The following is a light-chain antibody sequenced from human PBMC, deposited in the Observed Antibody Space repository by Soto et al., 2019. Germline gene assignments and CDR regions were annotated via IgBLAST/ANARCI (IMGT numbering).Light chain of an antibody. Sequence: SVLTQPPSASGTPGQSVTISCSGSNSNIGSNAVNWYQQFPGAAPTLLIYSTNERPSGVPDRFSGSKSGTSASLAISGLQSEDEADYHCAAWDGSLNGYVFGSGTKVTVL. CDR2: STN. CDR1: NSNIGSNA. V-gene: IGLV1-44*01. J-gene: IGLJ1*01. CDR3: AAWDGSLNGYV.